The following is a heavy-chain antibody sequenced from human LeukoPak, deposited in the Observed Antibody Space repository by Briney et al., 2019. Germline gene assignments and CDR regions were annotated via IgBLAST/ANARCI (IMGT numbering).Heavy chain of an antibody. CDR1: GFTFSSYA. Sequence: GGSLRLSCAASGFTFSSYAMSWVRQAPGKGLEWVSAISGSGGSTYYADSVKGRFTISRDDSKNTLYLQMNSLRAEDTAVYYCAKDRNSVGSSYNYWGQGTLVTVSS. CDR3: AKDRNSVGSSYNY. D-gene: IGHD6-6*01. J-gene: IGHJ4*02. V-gene: IGHV3-23*01. CDR2: ISGSGGST.